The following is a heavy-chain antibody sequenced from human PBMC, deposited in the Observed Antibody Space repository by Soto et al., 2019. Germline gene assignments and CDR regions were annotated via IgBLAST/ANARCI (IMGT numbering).Heavy chain of an antibody. CDR1: GGSISSGGYY. CDR2: IYYSGST. Sequence: SETLSLTCTVSGGSISSGGYYWSWIRQHPGKGLEWIGYIYYSGSTYYNPSLKSRVTISVDTSKNQFSLKLSSVTAADTAVYYCARVKRYYDYVWGSPPGDAFDIWGQGTMVTVS. D-gene: IGHD3-16*01. CDR3: ARVKRYYDYVWGSPPGDAFDI. J-gene: IGHJ3*02. V-gene: IGHV4-31*03.